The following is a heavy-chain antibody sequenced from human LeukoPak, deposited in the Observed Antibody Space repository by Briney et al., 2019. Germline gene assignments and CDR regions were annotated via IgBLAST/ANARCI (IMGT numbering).Heavy chain of an antibody. J-gene: IGHJ4*02. CDR2: INHSGST. CDR1: GGSFSGYY. V-gene: IGHV4-34*01. D-gene: IGHD3-22*01. Sequence: SETLSLTCAVYGGSFSGYYWSWIRQPPGKGLEWIGEINHSGSTNYNPSLKSRVTISVDTSKNQYSLKLSSMTAADTAVYYCARSSESYDSSGYYSYYFDYWGQGTLVTVSS. CDR3: ARSSESYDSSGYYSYYFDY.